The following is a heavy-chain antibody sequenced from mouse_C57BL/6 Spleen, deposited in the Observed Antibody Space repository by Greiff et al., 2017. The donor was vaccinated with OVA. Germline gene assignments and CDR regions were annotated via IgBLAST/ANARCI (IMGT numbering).Heavy chain of an antibody. CDR2: ISDGGSYT. J-gene: IGHJ2*01. Sequence: EVKLVESGGGLVKPGGSLKLSCAASGFTFSSYAMSWVRQTPEKRLEWVATISDGGSYTYYPDNVKGRFTISRDNAKNNLYLQMSHLKSEDTAMYYCARAGNYYYGSSYYFDYWGQGTTLTVSS. CDR1: GFTFSSYA. D-gene: IGHD1-1*01. CDR3: ARAGNYYYGSSYYFDY. V-gene: IGHV5-4*03.